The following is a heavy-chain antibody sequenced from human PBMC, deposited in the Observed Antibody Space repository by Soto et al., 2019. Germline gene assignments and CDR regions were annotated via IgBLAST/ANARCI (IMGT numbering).Heavy chain of an antibody. Sequence: EVQLVESGGGLVKPGGSLRLSCAASGFTFSNAWMNWFRQAPGQGLEWVGRIKSKTDGGTTYYAAPVKGRFTISRDDSKNTLYLQMNSQKTEHKGVYYCTKDPLQSINMILVDFNWFDPWGQGTLVTVSS. CDR3: TKDPLQSINMILVDFNWFDP. CDR1: GFTFSNAW. D-gene: IGHD3-22*01. CDR2: IKSKTDGGTT. J-gene: IGHJ5*02. V-gene: IGHV3-15*07.